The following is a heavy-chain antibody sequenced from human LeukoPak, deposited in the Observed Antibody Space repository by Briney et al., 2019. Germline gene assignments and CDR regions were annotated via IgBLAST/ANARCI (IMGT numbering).Heavy chain of an antibody. CDR3: ARDSMVRGVIITKPLDY. CDR1: GDSISNFF. D-gene: IGHD3-10*01. CDR2: VHYTGSS. J-gene: IGHJ4*02. V-gene: IGHV4-59*08. Sequence: SETLSLTCTVSGDSISNFFWSWIRQPPGKGLEWIGHVHYTGSSSYNPSLKSRVTISVDRSKNQFSLKVSSVTAADTAVYYCARDSMVRGVIITKPLDYWGQGTLVTVSS.